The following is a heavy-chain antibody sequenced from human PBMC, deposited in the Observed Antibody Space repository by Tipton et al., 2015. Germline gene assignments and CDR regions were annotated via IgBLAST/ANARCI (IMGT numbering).Heavy chain of an antibody. J-gene: IGHJ4*02. V-gene: IGHV4-59*01. CDR3: ARARGRHGGLFDS. D-gene: IGHD4-23*01. CDR1: SDSINKYY. Sequence: TLSLTCTVSSDSINKYYWSWIRQPPGKELQWIGYIQYSGGINYNPSLESRVSMSVDTSKTQFSLKMSSVTASDTAVYYCARARGRHGGLFDSWGQGILVTVSS. CDR2: IQYSGGI.